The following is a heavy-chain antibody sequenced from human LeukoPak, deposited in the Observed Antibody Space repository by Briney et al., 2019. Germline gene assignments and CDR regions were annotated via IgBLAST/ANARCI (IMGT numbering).Heavy chain of an antibody. J-gene: IGHJ4*02. CDR1: GGTFSSYA. CDR2: IIPIFGTA. CDR3: AXXGXSGYPLSYYFDY. Sequence: SVKASCKASGGTFSSYAISWVRQAPGQGLEWMGGIIPIFGTANYAQKFQGRVTITADESTSTAYMELSSLRSEDTAVYYCAXXGXSGYPLSYYFDYWGQGTLVTVSS. D-gene: IGHD5-12*01. V-gene: IGHV1-69*13.